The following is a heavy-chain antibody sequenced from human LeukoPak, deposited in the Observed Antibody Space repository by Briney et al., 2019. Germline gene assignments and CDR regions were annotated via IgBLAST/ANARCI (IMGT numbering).Heavy chain of an antibody. J-gene: IGHJ3*02. CDR1: GFTFSSYA. CDR2: IFNSGDT. Sequence: GGSLRLSCAASGFTFSSYAMNWVRQAPGKGLEWVSVIFNSGDTYYADSVKGRVTISRDTSKNTLYLQMNSLRVDDTAVYYCARDPAPATGAFDIWGQGTMVIIS. V-gene: IGHV3-23*01. D-gene: IGHD1-1*01. CDR3: ARDPAPATGAFDI.